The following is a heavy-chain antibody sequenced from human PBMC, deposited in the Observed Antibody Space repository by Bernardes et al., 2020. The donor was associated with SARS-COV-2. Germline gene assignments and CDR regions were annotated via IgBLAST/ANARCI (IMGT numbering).Heavy chain of an antibody. J-gene: IGHJ4*02. CDR3: ARAFGLSDFVWGSSRPPAYYFDY. Sequence: SETLSLTCGVSGGSFRGYYWSWIRQSPGRGLEWIGEVNHDGSTKYNPSLQSRVTISVDTSKNQFSLHLASVTAADTAVYYCARAFGLSDFVWGSSRPPAYYFDYWGQGTLVTVSS. CDR2: VNHDGST. D-gene: IGHD3-16*02. CDR1: GGSFRGYY. V-gene: IGHV4-34*01.